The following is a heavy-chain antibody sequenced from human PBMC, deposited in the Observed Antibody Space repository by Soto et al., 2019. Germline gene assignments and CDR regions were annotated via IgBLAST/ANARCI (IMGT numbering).Heavy chain of an antibody. Sequence: LSLTCTVSGGSISTYYWSWILQPPGKGLEWIGYIHYSGSTNYNPSLKSRVTISVDTSKKQFSLRLSSVTAADTAVYYCARGEDAFFYYGLDVWGQGITVTVSS. CDR2: IHYSGST. J-gene: IGHJ6*02. CDR3: ARGEDAFFYYGLDV. V-gene: IGHV4-59*01. CDR1: GGSISTYY.